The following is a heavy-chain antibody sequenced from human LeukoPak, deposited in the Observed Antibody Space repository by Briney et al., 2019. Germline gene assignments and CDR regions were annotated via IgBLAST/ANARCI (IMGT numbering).Heavy chain of an antibody. J-gene: IGHJ4*02. Sequence: GGSLRLSCTVSGFTVSSNSLSWVRQAPGKGLEWVSFIYSDNTHYSDSVKGRFTISRDNSKNTLYLQMNSLRAEDTAVYYCAGRAGAYSHPYDYWGQGTLVTVSS. CDR2: IYSDNT. CDR1: GFTVSSNS. D-gene: IGHD4/OR15-4a*01. V-gene: IGHV3-53*01. CDR3: AGRAGAYSHPYDY.